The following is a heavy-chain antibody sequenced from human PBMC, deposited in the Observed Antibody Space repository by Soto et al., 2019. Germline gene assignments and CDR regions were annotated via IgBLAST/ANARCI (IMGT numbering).Heavy chain of an antibody. Sequence: QLQLQESGPGLVKPSETLSLTCTVSGGSIISSSYYWGWIRQPPGKGLEWIGSIYYSGSTYYNPSLKSRVTISVDTSKNQFSLKLSSVTAADTAVYYCARMAAPGGSYGVDAFDIWGQGTMVTVSS. V-gene: IGHV4-39*01. J-gene: IGHJ3*02. CDR2: IYYSGST. D-gene: IGHD1-26*01. CDR3: ARMAAPGGSYGVDAFDI. CDR1: GGSIISSSYY.